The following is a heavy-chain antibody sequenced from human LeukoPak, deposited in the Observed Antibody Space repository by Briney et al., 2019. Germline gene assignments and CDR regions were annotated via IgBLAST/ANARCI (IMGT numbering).Heavy chain of an antibody. V-gene: IGHV3-53*05. J-gene: IGHJ3*02. D-gene: IGHD3-10*01. CDR2: LYSGGAA. CDR3: AREPRGLYAFDI. Sequence: GGSLRLSCAVSGFSVRDNYLNWVRQTPGGGLECVSVLYSGGAAYYADSVKGRFTISRDTSKNTLYLQMNSLRAEDTAVYYCAREPRGLYAFDIWGQGTMVTVSS. CDR1: GFSVRDNY.